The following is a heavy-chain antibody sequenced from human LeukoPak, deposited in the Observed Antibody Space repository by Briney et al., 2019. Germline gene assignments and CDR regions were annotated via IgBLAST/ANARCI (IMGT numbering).Heavy chain of an antibody. D-gene: IGHD3-22*01. CDR2: INHSGST. CDR1: GGSFSGYY. J-gene: IGHJ1*01. Sequence: SETLSLTCAVYGGSFSGYYWSWIRQPPGKGLEWIGEINHSGSTNYNPSLKSRVTISVDTSKNQFSLKLSSATAADTAVYYCASWSYYYDSSGYNRRHFQHWGQGTLVTVSS. CDR3: ASWSYYYDSSGYNRRHFQH. V-gene: IGHV4-34*01.